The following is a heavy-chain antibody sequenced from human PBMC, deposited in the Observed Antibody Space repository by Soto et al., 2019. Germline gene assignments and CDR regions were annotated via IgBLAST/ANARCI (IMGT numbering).Heavy chain of an antibody. CDR1: GYTFTSYY. CDR2: INPSGGST. Sequence: QVQLVQSGAEVKKPGASVKVSCKASGYTFTSYYMHWVRQAPGQGLEWMGIINPSGGSTSYAQKSXXRXTXXRDTSTSTVYMELSSLRSEDTAVYYCARVREGFDYWGQGTLVTVSS. CDR3: ARVREGFDY. J-gene: IGHJ4*02. V-gene: IGHV1-46*01.